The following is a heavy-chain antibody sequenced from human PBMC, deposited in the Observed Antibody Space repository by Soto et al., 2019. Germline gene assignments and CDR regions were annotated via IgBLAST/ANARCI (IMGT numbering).Heavy chain of an antibody. CDR2: IIPIFGTA. CDR1: GGTFSSYA. D-gene: IGHD2-21*02. CDR3: ARDGSTGDHHKS. J-gene: IGHJ4*02. V-gene: IGHV1-69*13. Sequence: SVKVSCKASGGTFSSYAISWVRQAPGQGLEWMGGIIPIFGTANYAQKFQGRVTITADESTSTAYMELSSLRSEDTAVYYCARDGSTGDHHKSWSQGTLVTVSS.